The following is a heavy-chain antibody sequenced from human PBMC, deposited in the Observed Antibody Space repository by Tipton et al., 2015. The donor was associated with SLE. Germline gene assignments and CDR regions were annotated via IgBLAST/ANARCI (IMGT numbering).Heavy chain of an antibody. J-gene: IGHJ6*02. Sequence: LRLSCTVSGGSISSYYWSWIRQPPGKGLEWIGIIYNTGSTYYNPSLKSRVTMSVDTSKNQFSLKVNSVTAADTAVYYCARDAAWYGSGIRGDYYYGMDVWGQGTTVTISS. CDR2: IYNTGST. D-gene: IGHD3-10*01. CDR1: GGSISSYY. CDR3: ARDAAWYGSGIRGDYYYGMDV. V-gene: IGHV4-59*12.